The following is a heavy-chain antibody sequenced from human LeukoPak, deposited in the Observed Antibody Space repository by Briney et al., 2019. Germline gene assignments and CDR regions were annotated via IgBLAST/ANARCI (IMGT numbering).Heavy chain of an antibody. J-gene: IGHJ4*02. CDR1: GFTFSDYY. CDR2: ISSSGSTI. Sequence: GGTLRLSCAASGFTFSDYYMSWIRQAPGKGLEWVSYISSSGSTIYYADSVKGRFTISRDNAKNSLYLQMNSLRAEDTAVYYCARWITSWGRYFDYWGQGTVVTVSS. V-gene: IGHV3-11*04. CDR3: ARWITSWGRYFDY. D-gene: IGHD5-12*01.